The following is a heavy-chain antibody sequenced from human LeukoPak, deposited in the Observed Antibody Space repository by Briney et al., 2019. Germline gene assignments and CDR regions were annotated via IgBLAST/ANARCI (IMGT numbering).Heavy chain of an antibody. J-gene: IGHJ4*02. D-gene: IGHD2-15*01. Sequence: ASVKVSCKASGYTFTSYDINWVRQATGQGLEWMGWMNPNSGNTGYAQKFQGRVTMTRNTSISTAYMELSSLRSEDTAVYYCARAPLGWPIFDNWGQGTLVTVSS. CDR1: GYTFTSYD. CDR2: MNPNSGNT. V-gene: IGHV1-8*01. CDR3: ARAPLGWPIFDN.